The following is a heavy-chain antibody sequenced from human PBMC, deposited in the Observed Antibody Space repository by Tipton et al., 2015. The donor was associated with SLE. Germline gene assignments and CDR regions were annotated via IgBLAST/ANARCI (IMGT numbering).Heavy chain of an antibody. J-gene: IGHJ3*02. CDR3: ARDTVGVRRAFDI. CDR1: GGSISSGGYY. CDR2: IYYSGST. Sequence: TLSLTCTVSGGSISSGGYYWSWIRQHPGKGLEWIGYIYYSGSTYYNPSLKSRVTISGDTSKNQFSLKLSSVTAADTAVYYCARDTVGVRRAFDIWGQGTMVTVSS. D-gene: IGHD4-11*01. V-gene: IGHV4-31*03.